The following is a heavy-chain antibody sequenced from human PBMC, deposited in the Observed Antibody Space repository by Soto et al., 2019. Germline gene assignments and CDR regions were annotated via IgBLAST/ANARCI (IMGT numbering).Heavy chain of an antibody. Sequence: QVQLVQSGAEVKKPGASVKVSCKTSGYTFTSFQMHWVRQAPGQGLEWMGIINPGSGSTNYAQKFQGRVTMTSDTSTRTIYMELSSLRSEDTAAYYCANCRLPAIPAAADYWGQGTLVTVSS. V-gene: IGHV1-46*01. CDR3: ANCRLPAIPAAADY. CDR2: INPGSGST. D-gene: IGHD2-2*01. CDR1: GYTFTSFQ. J-gene: IGHJ4*02.